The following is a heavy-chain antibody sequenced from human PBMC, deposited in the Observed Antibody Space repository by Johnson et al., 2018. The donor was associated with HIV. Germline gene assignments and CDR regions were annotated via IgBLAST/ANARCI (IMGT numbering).Heavy chain of an antibody. CDR2: ISYDGSNK. CDR1: GFTFSSYA. V-gene: IGHV3-30-3*01. Sequence: VQLVESGGGVVQPGRSLRLSCAASGFTFSSYAMHWVRQAPGKGLEWVAVISYDGSNKYYADSVKGRFTISIDNSKNTLYLQMNSLRAEDTAVYYCARGSQWLRWWVGAFDIWGQGTMVTVSS. CDR3: ARGSQWLRWWVGAFDI. J-gene: IGHJ3*02. D-gene: IGHD5-12*01.